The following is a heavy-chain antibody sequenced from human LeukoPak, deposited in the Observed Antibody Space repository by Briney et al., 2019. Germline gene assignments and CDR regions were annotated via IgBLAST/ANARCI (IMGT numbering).Heavy chain of an antibody. Sequence: PGGSLRLSCAASGFTFSSYAMSWVRQAPGKGLEWVSAISGSGGTTYHAESVRGRFTISRDNSKNTLYLQMNSLRAEDTAMYYCAKSLEMATIGWFDPWGQGTLVTVSS. D-gene: IGHD5-24*01. CDR1: GFTFSSYA. J-gene: IGHJ5*02. V-gene: IGHV3-23*01. CDR2: ISGSGGTT. CDR3: AKSLEMATIGWFDP.